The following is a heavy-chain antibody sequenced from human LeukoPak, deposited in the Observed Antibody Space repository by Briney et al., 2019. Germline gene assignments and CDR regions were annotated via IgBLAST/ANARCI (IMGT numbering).Heavy chain of an antibody. D-gene: IGHD3-10*01. CDR3: TRRKGDVSGSYFDY. J-gene: IGHJ4*02. CDR2: INSDGSSA. CDR1: GFTFSYYW. V-gene: IGHV3-74*01. Sequence: GGSLRLSCAASGFTFSYYWMHWVRQAPGKGLVWVSRINSDGSSASYADSVKGRFTISRDNAKNTLYLQMDSLKTEDTAVYYCTRRKGDVSGSYFDYWGQGTLVTVSS.